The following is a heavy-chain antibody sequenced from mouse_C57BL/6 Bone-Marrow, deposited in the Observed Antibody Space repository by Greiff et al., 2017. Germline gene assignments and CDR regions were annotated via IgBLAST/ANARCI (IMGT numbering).Heavy chain of an antibody. V-gene: IGHV5-15*01. D-gene: IGHD1-1*01. J-gene: IGHJ2*01. Sequence: EVMLVESGGGLVQPGGSLKLSCAASGFTFSDYGMAWVRQAPRKGPEWVAFISNLAYSIYYADTVTGRFTISRENAKNTLYLEMSSLRSEDTAMYYCARQGYGSRRYFGYWGQGTTLTVSS. CDR3: ARQGYGSRRYFGY. CDR1: GFTFSDYG. CDR2: ISNLAYSI.